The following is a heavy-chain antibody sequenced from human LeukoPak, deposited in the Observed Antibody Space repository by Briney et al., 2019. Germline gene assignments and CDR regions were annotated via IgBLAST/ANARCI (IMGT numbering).Heavy chain of an antibody. V-gene: IGHV1-2*04. CDR3: AREHSSSWYGDNWFDP. Sequence: ASVKVSCKASGYTFTGYYMHWVRQAPGQGLEWMGWINPNSGGTNYAQKFQGWVTMTRDTSISTAYMELSRLRSDDTAVYYCAREHSSSWYGDNWFDPGAREPWSPSPQ. CDR1: GYTFTGYY. J-gene: IGHJ5*02. CDR2: INPNSGGT. D-gene: IGHD6-13*01.